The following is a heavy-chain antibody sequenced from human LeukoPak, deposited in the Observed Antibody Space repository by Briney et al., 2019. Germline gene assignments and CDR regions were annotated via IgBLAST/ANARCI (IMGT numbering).Heavy chain of an antibody. Sequence: SETLSLTCTASGGSISGHYWSWIRQPAREGLEWIGRIYTSGNTFYNPSLKSRVTMSVDTSKNQFSLKLSSVTAADTAVYYCARGGVVVAATFDYWGQGTLVTVSS. CDR3: ARGGVVVAATFDY. V-gene: IGHV4-4*07. D-gene: IGHD2-15*01. CDR2: IYTSGNT. CDR1: GGSISGHY. J-gene: IGHJ4*02.